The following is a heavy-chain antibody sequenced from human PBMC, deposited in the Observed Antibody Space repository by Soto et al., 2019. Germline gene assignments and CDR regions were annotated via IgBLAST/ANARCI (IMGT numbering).Heavy chain of an antibody. J-gene: IGHJ4*02. Sequence: VSCQAFVGTVSRYSISCVRQAPGQGLEWMGGIIPIFGTAHYAQKFQGRVTITADESTSTAYMELSSLRSEDTAVYYCARDPSYCSGGSCYGYFDYWGQGNLVKVSS. D-gene: IGHD2-15*01. CDR1: VGTVSRYS. V-gene: IGHV1-69*01. CDR2: IIPIFGTA. CDR3: ARDPSYCSGGSCYGYFDY.